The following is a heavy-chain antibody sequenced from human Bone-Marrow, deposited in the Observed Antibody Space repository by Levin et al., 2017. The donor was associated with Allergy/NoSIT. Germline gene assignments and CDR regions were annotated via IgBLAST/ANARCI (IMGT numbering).Heavy chain of an antibody. CDR2: VSYAEDIK. J-gene: IGHJ4*02. V-gene: IGHV3-30*04. CDR3: AREGKKADYNDRNGYYYDTYFEL. D-gene: IGHD3-22*01. CDR1: GFTFSTYT. Sequence: PGGSLRLSCAASGFTFSTYTMDWVRQVPGKGLEWLALVSYAEDIKYYADSVKGRYTISRDNSKNMLYLQMNTLRAEDTAVYYCAREGKKADYNDRNGYYYDTYFELWGQGTLVTVSS.